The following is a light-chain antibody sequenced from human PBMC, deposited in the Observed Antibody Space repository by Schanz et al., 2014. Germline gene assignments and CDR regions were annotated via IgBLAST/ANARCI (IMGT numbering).Light chain of an antibody. J-gene: IGLJ3*02. CDR2: EGI. V-gene: IGLV2-23*01. CDR1: SSDIGRYNY. CDR3: CSYAGRLTVR. Sequence: QSALTQPASVSGSPGQSITISCTGTSSDIGRYNYVSWYQQHPGKVPKLIIYEGIKRPSGVSNRFSGSKSGNTASLTISGLQSEGEADYYCCSYAGRLTVRFGGGTKLTFL.